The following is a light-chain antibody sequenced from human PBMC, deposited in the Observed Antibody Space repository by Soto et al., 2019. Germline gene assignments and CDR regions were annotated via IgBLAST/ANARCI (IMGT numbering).Light chain of an antibody. Sequence: LTQPASVSGSLGQSITISCTGTSRDVGAYNYVSWYQQHPGKAPKLMVYDVTNRPSGVSDRFSGSKSGNTASLTISGLQAEDEADYFCSSHSNITPYVFGTGTKVTVL. CDR1: SRDVGAYNY. V-gene: IGLV2-14*01. J-gene: IGLJ1*01. CDR2: DVT. CDR3: SSHSNITPYV.